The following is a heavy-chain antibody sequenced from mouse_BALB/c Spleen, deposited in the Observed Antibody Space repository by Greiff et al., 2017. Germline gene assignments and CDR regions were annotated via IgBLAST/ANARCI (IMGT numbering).Heavy chain of an antibody. J-gene: IGHJ4*01. D-gene: IGHD2-14*01. CDR1: GFTFSSYA. CDR2: ISSGGSYT. CDR3: AREVNYRYAMDY. Sequence: EVKLVESGGGLVKPGGSLKLSCAASGFTFSSYAMSWVRQSPEKRLEWVAEISSGGSYTYYPDTVTGRFTISRDNAKNTLYLEMSSLRSEDTAMYYCAREVNYRYAMDYWGQGTSVTVSS. V-gene: IGHV5-9-4*01.